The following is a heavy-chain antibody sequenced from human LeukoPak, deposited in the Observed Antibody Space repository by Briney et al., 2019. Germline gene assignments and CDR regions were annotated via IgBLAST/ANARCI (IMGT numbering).Heavy chain of an antibody. Sequence: SQTLSLTCAISGDSVSSNSAAWNWIRQSPSRGLEWLGRTYYRSKWYNYYAVSVKSRITINPDTSKNQFSLQLNSVTPEDTAVYYCARGLGLLWFGELRYYYYYMDVWGKGTTVTVSS. CDR2: TYYRSKWYN. CDR3: ARGLGLLWFGELRYYYYYMDV. V-gene: IGHV6-1*01. CDR1: GDSVSSNSAA. D-gene: IGHD3-10*01. J-gene: IGHJ6*03.